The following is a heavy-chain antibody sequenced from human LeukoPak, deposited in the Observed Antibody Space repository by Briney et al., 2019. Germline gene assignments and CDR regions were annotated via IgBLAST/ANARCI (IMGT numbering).Heavy chain of an antibody. J-gene: IGHJ4*02. CDR1: GFTFSSYA. CDR3: AKDLLGPTSFDY. CDR2: ISGSGGST. D-gene: IGHD3-10*01. V-gene: IGHV3-23*01. Sequence: GGSLRLSCAASGFTFSSYAMSWVRQAPGKGLEWVSAISGSGGSTYYADSVKGRFTISRDNSKNTLYPQMNSLRAEDTAVYYCAKDLLGPTSFDYWGQGTLVTVSS.